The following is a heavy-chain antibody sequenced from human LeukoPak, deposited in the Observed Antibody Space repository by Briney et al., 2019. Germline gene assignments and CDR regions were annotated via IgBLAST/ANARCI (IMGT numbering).Heavy chain of an antibody. CDR2: INPDSGGT. D-gene: IGHD3-22*01. Sequence: ASVKVSCKASGYTFTGYYMQWVRQAPGQGLEWMGWINPDSGGTNYAQKFQGRVTMTRDTFISTAYMELSRLRSDDTAVYYCARDPSGDSSGYPFDYWGQGTLVTVSS. V-gene: IGHV1-2*02. CDR3: ARDPSGDSSGYPFDY. CDR1: GYTFTGYY. J-gene: IGHJ4*02.